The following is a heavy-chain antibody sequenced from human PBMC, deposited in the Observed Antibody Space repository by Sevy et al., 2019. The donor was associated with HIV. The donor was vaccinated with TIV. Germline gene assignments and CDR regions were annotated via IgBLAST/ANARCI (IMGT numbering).Heavy chain of an antibody. CDR1: AFTVSSDY. CDR3: ARESSSTWQAGYYGMAV. D-gene: IGHD6-13*01. CDR2: IYSGGTT. V-gene: IGHV3-66*01. J-gene: IGHJ6*02. Sequence: GGSLRLSCAASAFTVSSDYRTWVRQAPGKGLEWVSVIYSGGTTYYADSVKGRFTISRDNSKNTVYLQMNSLRAEDTAVYYCARESSSTWQAGYYGMAVWGQGTTVTVSS.